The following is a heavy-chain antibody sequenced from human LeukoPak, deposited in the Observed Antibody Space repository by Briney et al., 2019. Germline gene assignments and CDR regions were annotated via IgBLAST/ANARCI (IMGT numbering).Heavy chain of an antibody. CDR3: AKDHVTWGNRYFDH. Sequence: GGSLRLSCAASGFTFSTYGMHWVRQAPGKGLERVAFIGHDATKIYYADSVQGRFTISRDNSKNTLYLEMNSLSGEDTALYYCAKDHVTWGNRYFDHWGQGTLGTVSS. CDR1: GFTFSTYG. D-gene: IGHD3-16*01. CDR2: IGHDATKI. V-gene: IGHV3-30*02. J-gene: IGHJ4*02.